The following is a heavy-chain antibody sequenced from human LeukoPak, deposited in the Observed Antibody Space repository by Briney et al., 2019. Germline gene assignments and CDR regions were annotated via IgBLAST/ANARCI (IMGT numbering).Heavy chain of an antibody. CDR1: GGTFSSYA. CDR3: ARLVGATLGYFDY. J-gene: IGHJ4*02. Sequence: SVKVSCKASGGTFSSYAISWVRQAPGQGLEWMGGIIPIFGTANYAQKFQGRVTITTDESTSTAYMELSSLRSEDTAVYYCARLVGATLGYFDYWGQGTLVTVSS. CDR2: IIPIFGTA. D-gene: IGHD1-26*01. V-gene: IGHV1-69*05.